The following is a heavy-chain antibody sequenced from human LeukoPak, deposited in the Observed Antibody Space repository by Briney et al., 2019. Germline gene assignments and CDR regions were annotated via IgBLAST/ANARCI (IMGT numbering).Heavy chain of an antibody. D-gene: IGHD6-19*01. CDR2: ISYDGSNK. J-gene: IGHJ4*02. CDR1: GFTFSSYA. CDR3: ARVQYSSGWYFDY. V-gene: IGHV3-30*04. Sequence: GRSLRLSCAASGFTFSSYAMHWVRQAPGKGLEWVAVISYDGSNKYYADSVKGRSTISRDNSKNTLYLQMNSLRAEDTAVYYCARVQYSSGWYFDYWGQGTLVTVSS.